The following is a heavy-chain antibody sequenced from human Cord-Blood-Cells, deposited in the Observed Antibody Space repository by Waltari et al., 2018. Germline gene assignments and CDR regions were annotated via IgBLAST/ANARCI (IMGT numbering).Heavy chain of an antibody. CDR2: MNPNSGNT. CDR3: ARLVGATNDY. D-gene: IGHD1-26*01. V-gene: IGHV1-8*03. Sequence: QVQLVQSGAEVKMPGASVKGYCKASGSPFMCYAGNWVRQATGQGLEWMGWMNPNSGNTGYAQKFQGRVTITRNTSISTAYMELSSLRSEDTAVYYCARLVGATNDYWGQGTLVTVSS. CDR1: GSPFMCYA. J-gene: IGHJ4*02.